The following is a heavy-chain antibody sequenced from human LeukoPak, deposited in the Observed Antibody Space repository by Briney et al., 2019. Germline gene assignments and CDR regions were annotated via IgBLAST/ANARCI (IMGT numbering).Heavy chain of an antibody. V-gene: IGHV3-7*01. Sequence: GGSLRLSCVTSGFSFSTSWMNWVRQAPGKGLEWVANIKEDGSVKNYADSVKGRFTISRDNAKNSLYLDINCLRAEDTAVYYCARQWGWFTSGWWLDTLDVWGQGSMVIVSS. J-gene: IGHJ3*01. CDR3: ARQWGWFTSGWWLDTLDV. CDR2: IKEDGSVK. CDR1: GFSFSTSW. D-gene: IGHD6-19*01.